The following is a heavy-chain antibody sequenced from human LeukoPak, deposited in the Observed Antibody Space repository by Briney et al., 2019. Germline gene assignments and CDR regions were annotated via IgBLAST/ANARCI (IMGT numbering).Heavy chain of an antibody. V-gene: IGHV7-4-1*02. CDR2: INTNTRNP. CDR1: GYTFTSYA. J-gene: IGHJ6*03. Sequence: ASVKVSCKASGYTFTSYAMNWVRQAPGQGLEWMGWINTNTRNPTYAQGFTGRFVFSLDTSVSTAYLQISSLKAEDTAVYYCAIFHGTDSVTTLSSYYYYMDVWGKGTTVTVSS. CDR3: AIFHGTDSVTTLSSYYYYMDV. D-gene: IGHD4-11*01.